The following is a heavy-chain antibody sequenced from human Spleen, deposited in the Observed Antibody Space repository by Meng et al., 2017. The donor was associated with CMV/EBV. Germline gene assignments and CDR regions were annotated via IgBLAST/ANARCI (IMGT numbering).Heavy chain of an antibody. CDR3: ARGELRATGRAFDI. Sequence: LRLSCSVSGGSISSGSYYWTWIRQHPGKGLEWIGYSYYSGSTSYNPSLKSRVTISVDGSKNQFSLKLTSVTVADTAVYYCARGELRATGRAFDIWGQGSRVTVSS. CDR2: SYYSGST. CDR1: GGSISSGSYY. V-gene: IGHV4-31*03. J-gene: IGHJ3*02. D-gene: IGHD1-7*01.